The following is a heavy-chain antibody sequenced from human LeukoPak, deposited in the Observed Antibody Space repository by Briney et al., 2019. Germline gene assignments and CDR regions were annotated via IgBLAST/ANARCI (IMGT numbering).Heavy chain of an antibody. Sequence: GGSLRLSCAASGFTFSSYSMNWVRQAPGKGLEWVSSISSSSYIYYADSVKGRFTISRDNAKNSLYLQMNSLRAEDTAVYYCARADGSSWFNFWGQGTLVTVSS. J-gene: IGHJ4*02. CDR2: ISSSSYI. D-gene: IGHD6-13*01. CDR1: GFTFSSYS. V-gene: IGHV3-21*01. CDR3: ARADGSSWFNF.